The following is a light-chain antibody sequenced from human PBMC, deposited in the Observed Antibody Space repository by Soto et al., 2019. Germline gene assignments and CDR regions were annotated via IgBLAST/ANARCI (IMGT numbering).Light chain of an antibody. Sequence: EILMTQSPVTLSVSPGERVTLSCRASQSVSDNLAWYQQKPGQAPSLLIYGAFTRATGVPARFSGAGSGTEFTLTISSLQSEDFALYYCQQYNDWPLTFGQETKVEI. CDR2: GAF. CDR3: QQYNDWPLT. J-gene: IGKJ1*01. CDR1: QSVSDN. V-gene: IGKV3-15*01.